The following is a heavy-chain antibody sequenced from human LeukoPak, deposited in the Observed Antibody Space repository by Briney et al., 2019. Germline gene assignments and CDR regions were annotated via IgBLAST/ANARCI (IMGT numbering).Heavy chain of an antibody. CDR2: LSSDGSNK. CDR3: AKGGEICSGGSCSPGY. V-gene: IGHV3-30*18. D-gene: IGHD2-15*01. CDR1: GFIFSSYG. Sequence: GVSLGPSCAASGFIFSSYGMHWVRQAPGKGLEWVAVLSSDGSNKYYTDSVKDRFTISRDNSKDTLYLQMNSLRVEDTALYYCAKGGEICSGGSCSPGYWGQGTLVTVSS. J-gene: IGHJ4*02.